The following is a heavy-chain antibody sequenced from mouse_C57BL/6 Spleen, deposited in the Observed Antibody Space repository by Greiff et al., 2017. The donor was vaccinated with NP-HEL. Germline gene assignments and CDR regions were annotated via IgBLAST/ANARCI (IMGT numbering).Heavy chain of an antibody. D-gene: IGHD1-1*01. Sequence: VQLQQSGPELVKPGASVKISCKASGYAFSSSWMNWVKQRPGKGLEWIGRIYPGDGDTNYNGKFKGKATLTADKSSSTAYMQLSSLTFEDPAVYFCARGYGRSFYWYFDVWGTGTTGNVSS. CDR2: IYPGDGDT. CDR1: GYAFSSSW. V-gene: IGHV1-82*01. CDR3: ARGYGRSFYWYFDV. J-gene: IGHJ1*03.